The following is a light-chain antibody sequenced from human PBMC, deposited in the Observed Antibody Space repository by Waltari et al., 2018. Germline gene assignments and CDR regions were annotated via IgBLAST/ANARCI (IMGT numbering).Light chain of an antibody. V-gene: IGKV3-20*01. CDR1: QSVSRS. J-gene: IGKJ1*01. CDR2: GAS. CDR3: QHYVRLPVS. Sequence: IVLTQSPGTLSLSPGERATLSCRASQSVSRSLAWYQQKPGQAPRLPIYGASSRATGVPDRFSGSGSGTDFSLTISRLEPEDSAVYYCQHYVRLPVSFGQGTKVEIK.